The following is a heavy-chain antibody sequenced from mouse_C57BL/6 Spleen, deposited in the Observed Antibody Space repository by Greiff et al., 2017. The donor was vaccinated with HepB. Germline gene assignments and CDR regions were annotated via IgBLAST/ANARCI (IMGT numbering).Heavy chain of an antibody. Sequence: EVQLVESGGGLVQSGRSLRLSCATSGFTFSDFYMEWVRQAPGKGLEWIAASRNKANDYTTEYSASVKGRFIVSRDTSQSILYLQMNALRAEDTAIYYCARELTGYFDYWGQGTTLTVSS. J-gene: IGHJ2*01. D-gene: IGHD4-1*01. V-gene: IGHV7-1*01. CDR3: ARELTGYFDY. CDR1: GFTFSDFY. CDR2: SRNKANDYTT.